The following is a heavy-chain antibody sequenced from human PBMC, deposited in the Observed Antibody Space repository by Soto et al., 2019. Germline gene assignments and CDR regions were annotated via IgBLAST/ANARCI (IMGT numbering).Heavy chain of an antibody. Sequence: QVQLQESGPGLVKPSQTLSLTCTVSGGSISSGGYYWSWIRQHPGKGLEWIGYIYYIGSTYYNPTLHRLVTISVASSKKQIPMKLHSTTAADTAVYYCASARYFDWLVYGSYVYNDAFEIWGQGTMVTVSS. D-gene: IGHD3-9*01. V-gene: IGHV4-31*01. J-gene: IGHJ3*02. CDR1: GGSISSGGYY. CDR2: IYYIGST. CDR3: ASARYFDWLVYGSYVYNDAFEI.